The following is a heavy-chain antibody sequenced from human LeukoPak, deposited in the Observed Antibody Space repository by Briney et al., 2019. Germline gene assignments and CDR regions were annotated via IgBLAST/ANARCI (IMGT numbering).Heavy chain of an antibody. CDR3: ARGRGRNYYYYYYMDV. CDR1: GRSFSGYY. CDR2: INNSGRT. Sequence: KPSENLSLTCAVYGRSFSGYYWSWLRQPPGRGPEWIGEINNSGRTSYNPSLKRRATISVDTSKNQFSLKLSSVTAADTAVYYCARGRGRNYYYYYYMDVWGKGTTVTVSS. J-gene: IGHJ6*03. D-gene: IGHD2-15*01. V-gene: IGHV4-34*01.